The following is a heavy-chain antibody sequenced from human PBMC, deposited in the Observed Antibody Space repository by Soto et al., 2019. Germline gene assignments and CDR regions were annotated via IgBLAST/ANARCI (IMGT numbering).Heavy chain of an antibody. J-gene: IGHJ4*02. Sequence: SENLSLTCSVSGVSVSSDKYYWTWIRQPPGKGLGWVGYINSSGSTNYNPSLKSRVTISIGTSSNQFSLKLPSVTAADTAVHYGAGDTRGYGGAVAYWGQGTTVSGSS. CDR2: INSSGST. V-gene: IGHV4-61*01. D-gene: IGHD3-22*01. CDR3: AGDTRGYGGAVAY. CDR1: GVSVSSDKYY.